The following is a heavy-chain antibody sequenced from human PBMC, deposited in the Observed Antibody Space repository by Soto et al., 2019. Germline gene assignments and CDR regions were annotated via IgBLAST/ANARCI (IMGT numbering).Heavy chain of an antibody. D-gene: IGHD2-2*01. CDR3: ARGYCSSTSCHSFDY. V-gene: IGHV4-31*03. Sequence: SETLSLTCTVSGGSISSGGYYWSWIRQHPGKGLEWIGYIYYSGSTYCNPSLKSRVTISVDTSKNQFSLKLSSVTAADTAVYYCARGYCSSTSCHSFDYWGQGTLVTVSS. CDR1: GGSISSGGYY. J-gene: IGHJ4*02. CDR2: IYYSGST.